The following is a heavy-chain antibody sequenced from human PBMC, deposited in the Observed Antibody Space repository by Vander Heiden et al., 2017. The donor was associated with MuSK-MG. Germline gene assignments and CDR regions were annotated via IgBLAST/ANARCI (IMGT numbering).Heavy chain of an antibody. D-gene: IGHD2-21*02. CDR2: IWYDGSNK. CDR3: AKDLWRGGNFHFDY. V-gene: IGHV3-33*06. Sequence: QVQLVESGGGVVQPGRSLRLSCAASGFTFSSYGMHWVRQAPGKGLEWVAVIWYDGSNKYYADSVKGRFTISRDNSKNTLYLQMNSLRAEDTAVYYCAKDLWRGGNFHFDYWGQGTLVTVSS. CDR1: GFTFSSYG. J-gene: IGHJ4*02.